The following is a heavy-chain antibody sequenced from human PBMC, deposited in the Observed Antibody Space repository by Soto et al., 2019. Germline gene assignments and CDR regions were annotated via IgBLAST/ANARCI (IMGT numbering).Heavy chain of an antibody. D-gene: IGHD2-15*01. V-gene: IGHV4-31*03. J-gene: IGHJ4*02. CDR1: GGSISSGGYY. CDR2: IYYSGST. Sequence: PSETLSLTCTVSGGSISSGGYYWSWIRQHPGKGLESIGYIYYSGSTYYNPSLKSRVTISVATSKNQFSLKLSSVTAADTAVYYCARGPVVTTSYYFDYWGQGTLVTVSS. CDR3: ARGPVVTTSYYFDY.